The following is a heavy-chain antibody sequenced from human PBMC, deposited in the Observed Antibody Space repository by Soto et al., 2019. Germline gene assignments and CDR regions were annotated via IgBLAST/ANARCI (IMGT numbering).Heavy chain of an antibody. CDR2: IIPIFGTA. CDR1: GGTFSSYA. D-gene: IGHD3-22*01. V-gene: IGHV1-69*01. Sequence: QVQLVQSGAEVKKPGSSVKVSCKASGGTFSSYAISWVRQAPGQGLEWMGGIIPIFGTANYAQKFQGRVTITADEPTSTDYMELRSLRSEDTAVYYCARCEDDNYYDSSGAFDIWVQGTMVTAAS. J-gene: IGHJ3*02. CDR3: ARCEDDNYYDSSGAFDI.